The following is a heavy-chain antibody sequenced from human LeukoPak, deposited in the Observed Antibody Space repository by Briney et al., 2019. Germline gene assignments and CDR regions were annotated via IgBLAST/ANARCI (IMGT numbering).Heavy chain of an antibody. CDR3: ARVRVARRDGYNFDY. V-gene: IGHV3-30*02. CDR2: IRYDGSNK. D-gene: IGHD5-24*01. J-gene: IGHJ4*02. Sequence: GGSLRLSCAASGFTFSSYGMHWVRQAPGKGLEWVAFIRYDGSNKYYADSVKGRFTISRDNSKNTLYLQMNSLRAEDTAVYYCARVRVARRDGYNFDYWGQGTLVTVSS. CDR1: GFTFSSYG.